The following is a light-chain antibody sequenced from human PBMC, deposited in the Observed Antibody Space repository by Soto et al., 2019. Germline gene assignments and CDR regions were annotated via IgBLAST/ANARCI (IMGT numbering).Light chain of an antibody. J-gene: IGLJ1*01. CDR3: SSYTDRKHLV. CDR2: DVT. Sequence: QSALTQSPSASGSPGQSVTISCTGTSSDIGGYNSVSWYQQHPGKAPKVMIYDVTKRPSGVPDRFSGSKSGNTASLTGSALQAEDEADYYCSSYTDRKHLVFGTGTKLTVL. V-gene: IGLV2-8*01. CDR1: SSDIGGYNS.